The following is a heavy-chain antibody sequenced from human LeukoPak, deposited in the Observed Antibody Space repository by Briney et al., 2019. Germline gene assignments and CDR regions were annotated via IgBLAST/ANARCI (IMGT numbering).Heavy chain of an antibody. V-gene: IGHV3-74*01. CDR3: ATLAAAGTNY. D-gene: IGHD6-13*01. Sequence: GGSLRLSCAASGFTFSRYWMHWVSQAPGKGLVWVSRADYDGSDTSYADSVRGRFTISRDNAKNTLYLQMNSLSAEDTAVYYCATLAAAGTNYWGQGTLVTVSS. CDR2: ADYDGSDT. CDR1: GFTFSRYW. J-gene: IGHJ4*02.